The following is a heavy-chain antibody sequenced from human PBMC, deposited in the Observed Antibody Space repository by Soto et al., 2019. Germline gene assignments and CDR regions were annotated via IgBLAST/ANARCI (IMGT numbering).Heavy chain of an antibody. D-gene: IGHD3-10*01. CDR1: GDTLTSYG. Sequence: QLPLVQSGVEVKNPGSSLKVSCQASGDTLTSYGISWVRQAPGQGLEWMGWVSPYSGNTNYSPKVQGRVTLTTDTTTSTAHMELRSLTSDDTAVYYCAAGTFLGPWQYWGQGTLVTVSS. CDR3: AAGTFLGPWQY. J-gene: IGHJ4*02. CDR2: VSPYSGNT. V-gene: IGHV1-18*01.